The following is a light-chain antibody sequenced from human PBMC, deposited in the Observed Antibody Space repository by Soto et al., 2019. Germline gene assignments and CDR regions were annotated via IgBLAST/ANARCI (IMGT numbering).Light chain of an antibody. J-gene: IGLJ3*02. Sequence: QLVLTQSASASASLGSSVKLTCTLSSGHSSQTIAWHQQQPGKAPRFLMKLEGSGAYNKGSGVPDRFSGSSSGADRYLTISNLQFEDEADYYCETWDSNSRAFGGGTKLTVL. CDR3: ETWDSNSRA. V-gene: IGLV4-60*02. CDR1: SGHSSQT. CDR2: LEGSGAY.